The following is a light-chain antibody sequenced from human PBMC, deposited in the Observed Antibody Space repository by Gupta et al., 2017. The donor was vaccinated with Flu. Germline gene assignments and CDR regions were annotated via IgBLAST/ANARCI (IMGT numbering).Light chain of an antibody. J-gene: IGKJ3*01. Sequence: DIVLTQSPATLSLSPGERATLSCRASQSVSRHLGWFQQKPGQAPRLLMYDASKRATGIPARFRGSGSGTDFTLTISSLEPEDFAVYYCQQRSDGGVTFGHGTKVEIK. V-gene: IGKV3-11*01. CDR1: QSVSRH. CDR3: QQRSDGGVT. CDR2: DAS.